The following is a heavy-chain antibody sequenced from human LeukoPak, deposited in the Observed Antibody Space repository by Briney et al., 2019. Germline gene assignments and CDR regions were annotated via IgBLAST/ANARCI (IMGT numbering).Heavy chain of an antibody. CDR1: GGSISSSSYY. CDR2: IYYSGST. V-gene: IGHV4-39*07. Sequence: SSETLSLTCTVSGGSISSSSYYWGWIRQPPGKGLEWIGSIYYSGSTYYNPSLKSRVTISVDTSKNQFSLKLSSVTAADTAVYYCARASFWNSYYYFDYWGQGTLVTVSS. J-gene: IGHJ4*02. D-gene: IGHD3-3*01. CDR3: ARASFWNSYYYFDY.